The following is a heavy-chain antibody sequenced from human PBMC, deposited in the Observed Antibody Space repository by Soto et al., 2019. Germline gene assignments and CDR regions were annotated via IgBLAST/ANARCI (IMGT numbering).Heavy chain of an antibody. Sequence: PGGSLRLSCAASGFTFSNYVIHWVRQAPGKGLEWVAVVSFDGSKKYYADSVKGRFTISRDNSTNTLHLQMNSLRAEDTAVYYCARDNLLSVVTGIHRYWGQGTLVTV. V-gene: IGHV3-30-3*01. CDR2: VSFDGSKK. J-gene: IGHJ4*02. D-gene: IGHD2-21*02. CDR1: GFTFSNYV. CDR3: ARDNLLSVVTGIHRY.